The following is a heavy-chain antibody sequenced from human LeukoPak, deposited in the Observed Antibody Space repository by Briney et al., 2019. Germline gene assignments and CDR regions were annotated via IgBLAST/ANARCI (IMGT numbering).Heavy chain of an antibody. D-gene: IGHD2-21*02. CDR3: ARQYCGGDCYPEPDAFDI. CDR1: GYSFSSYW. J-gene: IGHJ3*02. CDR2: IFPGDSDT. V-gene: IGHV5-51*01. Sequence: PGESLKISCTGSGYSFSSYWIAWVRQMPGKGLEWVGIIFPGDSDTRYGPSFQGQVTISADKSISTAYLQWSSLKASDTAMYYCARQYCGGDCYPEPDAFDIWGQGTMVTVSS.